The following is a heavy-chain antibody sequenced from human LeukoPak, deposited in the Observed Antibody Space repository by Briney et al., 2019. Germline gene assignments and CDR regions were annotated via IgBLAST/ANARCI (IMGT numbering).Heavy chain of an antibody. D-gene: IGHD5-24*01. CDR3: ARDRWYGMDV. J-gene: IGHJ6*02. CDR1: GGSISSGGYY. Sequence: RTSETLSLTCTVSGGSISSGGYYWSWIRQHPGKGLEWIGYIYYSGSTYYNPSLKSRVTISVDTSKNQFSLKLSSVTAADTAVYYCARDRWYGMDVWGQGTTVTVSS. CDR2: IYYSGST. V-gene: IGHV4-31*03.